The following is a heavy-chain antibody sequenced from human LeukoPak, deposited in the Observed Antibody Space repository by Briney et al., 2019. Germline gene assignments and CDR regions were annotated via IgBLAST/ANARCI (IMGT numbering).Heavy chain of an antibody. D-gene: IGHD3-22*01. CDR1: GFTFSSDS. V-gene: IGHV3-21*04. CDR2: ISSSSTYI. CDR3: ARAMMVVANLWGVFDY. Sequence: GGSLRLSCAASGFTFSSDSMNWVRQAPGKGLEWVSSISSSSTYIYYADSVKGRFTISRDNAKNSLYLQMNSLRAEDTAIYYCARAMMVVANLWGVFDYWGQGALVTVSS. J-gene: IGHJ4*02.